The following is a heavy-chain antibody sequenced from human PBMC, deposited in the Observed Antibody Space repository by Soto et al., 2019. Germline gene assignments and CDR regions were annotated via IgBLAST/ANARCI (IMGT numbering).Heavy chain of an antibody. J-gene: IGHJ5*02. CDR1: GYTFTSYY. D-gene: IGHD2-2*01. CDR2: INPSGGST. CDR3: TELGGYCSSTSCYRWFDP. Sequence: ASVKVSCKASGYTFTSYYMHWVRQAPGQGLEWMGIINPSGGSTSYAQKFQGRVTMTTDTSTSTAYMELSSLRSEDTAVYYCTELGGYCSSTSCYRWFDPWGQGTLVTVSS. V-gene: IGHV1-46*01.